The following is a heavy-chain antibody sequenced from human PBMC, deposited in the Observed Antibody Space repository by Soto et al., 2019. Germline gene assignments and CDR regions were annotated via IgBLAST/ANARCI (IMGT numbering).Heavy chain of an antibody. V-gene: IGHV3-66*01. CDR3: AKDRTSWHTWGFDS. J-gene: IGHJ5*01. Sequence: GGSLRLSCAGSGFTVGISYMTWVRQVPGKGLEWVSISYSDGRPYHAESVQGSFTISRDNSKNTFYLQMNSLRVEDTAIYYCAKDRTSWHTWGFDSWGQGTLVTVSS. CDR1: GFTVGISY. D-gene: IGHD6-13*01. CDR2: SYSDGRP.